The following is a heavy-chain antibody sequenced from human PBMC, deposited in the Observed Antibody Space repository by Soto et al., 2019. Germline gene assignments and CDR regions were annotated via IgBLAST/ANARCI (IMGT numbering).Heavy chain of an antibody. CDR1: GYTFTSYG. J-gene: IGHJ3*02. CDR3: ARMFNGPITHAFDI. D-gene: IGHD2-8*01. V-gene: IGHV1-18*01. CDR2: ISAYNGNT. Sequence: ASVKVSCKASGYTFTSYGISWVRQAPGQGLEWMGWISAYNGNTNYAQKLQGRVTMTTDTSTSTAYMELRSLRSDDTAVYYCARMFNGPITHAFDIWGQGTMVTVSS.